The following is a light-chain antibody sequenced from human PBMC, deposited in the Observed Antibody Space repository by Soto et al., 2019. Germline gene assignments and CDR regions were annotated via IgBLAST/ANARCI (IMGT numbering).Light chain of an antibody. V-gene: IGLV2-14*01. CDR1: RSAVGRYNN. J-gene: IGLJ1*01. CDR3: NSYTSSTAYV. CDR2: EVS. Sequence: QSVVTEPASVSGCPGPSLTISCARARSAVGRYNNVSWYLRHQDKAPKLIISEVSNLPSGVSNRCSGSKSGSTASLTISGLRAEDEADYYCNSYTSSTAYVFGTGTKVTVL.